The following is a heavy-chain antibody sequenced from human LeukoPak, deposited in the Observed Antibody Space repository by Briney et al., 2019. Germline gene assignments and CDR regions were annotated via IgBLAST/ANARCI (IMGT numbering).Heavy chain of an antibody. J-gene: IGHJ2*01. CDR3: ARRERQLVRVRWYFDL. CDR2: IYYSGST. V-gene: IGHV4-39*01. CDR1: GGSISSSDYY. D-gene: IGHD6-13*01. Sequence: SETLSLTCTVSGGSISSSDYYWGWIRQPPGKGLEWIGSIYYSGSTYYNPSLKSRVTISVDTSKNQFSLKLSSVTAADTAVYYCARRERQLVRVRWYFDLWGRGTLVTVSS.